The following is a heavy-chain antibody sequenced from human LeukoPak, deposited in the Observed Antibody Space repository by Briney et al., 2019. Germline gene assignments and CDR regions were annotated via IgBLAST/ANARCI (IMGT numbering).Heavy chain of an antibody. V-gene: IGHV5-51*01. CDR1: GYSFTSYW. CDR2: IYPGDSDT. Sequence: KYGESLKISCEGSGYSFTSYWIGWVRQMPGKGLEWMGIIYPGDSDTTNSPSFEGQVAISADKSISTAYLQWSSLKASDTAMYYCARQDCSGGSCYSDYWGQGTLVTVSS. CDR3: ARQDCSGGSCYSDY. D-gene: IGHD2-15*01. J-gene: IGHJ4*02.